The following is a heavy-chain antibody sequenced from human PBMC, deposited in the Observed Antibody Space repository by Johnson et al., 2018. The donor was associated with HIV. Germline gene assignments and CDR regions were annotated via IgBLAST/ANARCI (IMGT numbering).Heavy chain of an antibody. V-gene: IGHV3-30-3*01. J-gene: IGHJ3*02. D-gene: IGHD3-3*01. CDR1: GFIFSNYA. CDR3: ARDVNFWSGPLHAFDI. CDR2: ISYDGSNK. Sequence: QVQLVESGGGLVQPGRSLRLSCEASGFIFSNYAMQWVRQAPGKGLEWVAVISYDGSNKYYADSVKGRFTISRDNSKNTLYLQMNSLRAEDTAVYYCARDVNFWSGPLHAFDIWGQGTMVTVSS.